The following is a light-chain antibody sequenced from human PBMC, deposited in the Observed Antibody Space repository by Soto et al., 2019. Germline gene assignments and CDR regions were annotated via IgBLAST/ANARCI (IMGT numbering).Light chain of an antibody. J-gene: IGKJ1*01. CDR3: LQLNGYPRT. V-gene: IGKV1-9*01. CDR1: QGISNY. Sequence: DIQLTQSPSFLSACVGDRVTITCRDSQGISNYLIWYQQKPGRAAKLLIYVASTLQSGVPSRFSGSGSGTDFPLTISGLQPEDLATYDCLQLNGYPRTFGQRTNVE. CDR2: VAS.